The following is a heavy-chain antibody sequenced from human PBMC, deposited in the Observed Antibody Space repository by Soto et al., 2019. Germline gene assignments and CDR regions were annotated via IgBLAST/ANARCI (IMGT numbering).Heavy chain of an antibody. CDR3: ARDHTREADAFDI. V-gene: IGHV4-59*01. J-gene: IGHJ3*02. Sequence: SETQSLTCPVSGFSISSYYWSWIRQPPGKGLEWIGYIYYSGSTNYNPSLKSRVTISVDTSKNQFSLKLSSATAADTAVYYCARDHTREADAFDIWGQGTMVTVSS. D-gene: IGHD1-26*01. CDR1: GFSISSYY. CDR2: IYYSGST.